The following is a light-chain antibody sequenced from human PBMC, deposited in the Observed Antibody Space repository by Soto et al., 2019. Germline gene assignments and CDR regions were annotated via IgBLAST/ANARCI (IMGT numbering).Light chain of an antibody. J-gene: IGKJ2*01. CDR2: AAS. Sequence: EIVLTQSPGTLSLSPGERATLSCRASQSVSSSYLAWYQQKPGQATRLLIYAASSRATGIADRFSGSGSGTDFTLTISRLEPEDFAVYYCQQYSSSTVYTFGQGTKLEIK. V-gene: IGKV3-20*01. CDR3: QQYSSSTVYT. CDR1: QSVSSSY.